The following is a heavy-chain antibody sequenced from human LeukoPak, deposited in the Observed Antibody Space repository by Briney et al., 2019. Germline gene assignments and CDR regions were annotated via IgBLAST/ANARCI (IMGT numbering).Heavy chain of an antibody. Sequence: PSETLSLTCTVSGGSISSYYWSWIRQPPGKGLEWIGYIYYSGSTNYNPSLKSRVTISVDTSKNQFSLKLSSVTAADTAVYYCAREVKYYDSSGYYSPGGYYYMDVWGKGTTVTVSS. CDR1: GGSISSYY. CDR3: AREVKYYDSSGYYSPGGYYYMDV. CDR2: IYYSGST. V-gene: IGHV4-59*12. D-gene: IGHD3-22*01. J-gene: IGHJ6*03.